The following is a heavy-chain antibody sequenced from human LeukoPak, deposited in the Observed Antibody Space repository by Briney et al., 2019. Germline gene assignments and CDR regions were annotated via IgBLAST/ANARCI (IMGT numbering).Heavy chain of an antibody. Sequence: SETLSLTCTVSGGSISSGGYYWSWIRQPPGKGLEWIGYIYHSGSTYYNPSLKSRVTISVDRSKNQFSLKLSSVTAADTAVYYCARDYSSSWYHAFDIWGQGTMVTVSS. CDR1: GGSISSGGYY. CDR2: IYHSGST. CDR3: ARDYSSSWYHAFDI. V-gene: IGHV4-30-2*01. J-gene: IGHJ3*02. D-gene: IGHD6-13*01.